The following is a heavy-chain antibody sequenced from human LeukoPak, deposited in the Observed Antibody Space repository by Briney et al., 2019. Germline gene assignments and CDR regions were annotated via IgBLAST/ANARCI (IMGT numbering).Heavy chain of an antibody. V-gene: IGHV4-61*02. J-gene: IGHJ5*02. CDR2: IYTSGST. CDR1: GGSISSGSYY. Sequence: SETPSLTCTVSGGSISSGSYYWSWIRQPAGKGLEWIGRIYTSGSTNYNPSLKSRVTISVDTSKNQFSLKLSSVTAADTAVYYCAREPHVLRFLEWLNWFDPWGQGTLVTVSS. CDR3: AREPHVLRFLEWLNWFDP. D-gene: IGHD3-3*01.